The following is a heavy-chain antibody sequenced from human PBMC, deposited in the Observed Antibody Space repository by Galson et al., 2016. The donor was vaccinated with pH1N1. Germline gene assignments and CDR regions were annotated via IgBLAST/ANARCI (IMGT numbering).Heavy chain of an antibody. Sequence: RSLRLSCAASGFTFSSYGMHWVRQAPGKGLEWVAVIWYDGSNKYYADSVKGRFTISRDNSKNTLYLQMNSLRAEDTAVYYCARGNSYYGDYLGYWGQGTLVTVSS. V-gene: IGHV3-33*01. J-gene: IGHJ4*02. CDR3: ARGNSYYGDYLGY. CDR2: IWYDGSNK. CDR1: GFTFSSYG. D-gene: IGHD4-17*01.